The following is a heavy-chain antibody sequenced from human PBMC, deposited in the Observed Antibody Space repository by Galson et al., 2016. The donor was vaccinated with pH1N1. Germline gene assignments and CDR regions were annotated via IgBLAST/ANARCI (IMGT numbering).Heavy chain of an antibody. CDR2: IKSKSSGGTT. J-gene: IGHJ3*02. D-gene: IGHD2-2*01. CDR1: GFTFNNAW. CDR3: TIGFCIGSRCHCDDAFET. V-gene: IGHV3-15*01. Sequence: SLRLSCATSGFTFNNAWLTWVRQAPGKGLEWVGRIKSKSSGGTTDYGAPVRGRFTISRDDSQNTVYLQMNSLKTEDTALYYCTIGFCIGSRCHCDDAFETWGQGTTVTVSS.